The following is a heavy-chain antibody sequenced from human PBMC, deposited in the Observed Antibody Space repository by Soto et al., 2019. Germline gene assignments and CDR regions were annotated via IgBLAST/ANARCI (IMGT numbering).Heavy chain of an antibody. J-gene: IGHJ4*02. CDR2: INSEGSRT. Sequence: GASLRLSCAASGFTFRRYRMHWVRQAPGEGLEWVSCINSEGSRTPYADSVKGRFTICRDNAKSTLYVQMNSLRAEDTAVYYCARDLGDSYGHPIDYWGQGTLVTVSS. V-gene: IGHV3-74*01. CDR1: GFTFRRYR. CDR3: ARDLGDSYGHPIDY. D-gene: IGHD4-17*01.